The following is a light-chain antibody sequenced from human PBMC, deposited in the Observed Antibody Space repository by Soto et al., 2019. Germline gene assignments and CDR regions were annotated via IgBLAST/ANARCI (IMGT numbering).Light chain of an antibody. CDR3: SSYTSTNNVI. Sequence: QSALTQPASVSGSPGQSITISCTGTSSDVGGYNYVSWYQHHPGKAPKLMIYDVSNRPSGVSNRFSGSKSDNTASLTISGLQTEDEAEYYCSSYTSTNNVIFGGGTKVTVL. V-gene: IGLV2-14*03. J-gene: IGLJ2*01. CDR2: DVS. CDR1: SSDVGGYNY.